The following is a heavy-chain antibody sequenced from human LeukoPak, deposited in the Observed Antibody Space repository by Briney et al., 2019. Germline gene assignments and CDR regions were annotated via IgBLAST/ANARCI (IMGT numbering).Heavy chain of an antibody. J-gene: IGHJ6*03. Sequence: SETLSLTCTVSGVSISSYYWSWIRQPPGKGLEWIGYIYYSGSTNYNPSLKSRVTISVDTSKNQFSLKLSSVTAADTAVYYCARGVVTMVRGVISNYYYYMDVWGKGTTVTISS. CDR1: GVSISSYY. CDR2: IYYSGST. V-gene: IGHV4-59*01. D-gene: IGHD3-10*01. CDR3: ARGVVTMVRGVISNYYYYMDV.